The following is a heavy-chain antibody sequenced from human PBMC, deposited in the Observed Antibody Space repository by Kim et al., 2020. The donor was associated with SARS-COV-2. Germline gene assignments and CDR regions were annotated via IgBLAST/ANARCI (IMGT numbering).Heavy chain of an antibody. V-gene: IGHV4-31*03. Sequence: SDTLSLTCTVSGGSISSGGYYWSWIRQHPGKGLEWIGYIYYSGSTYYNPSLKSRVTISVDTAKNQFSLKLSSVTAADTAVYYCARALGVTIFGVSIINWFDPWGQGTLVTVSS. CDR1: GGSISSGGYY. CDR2: IYYSGST. CDR3: ARALGVTIFGVSIINWFDP. J-gene: IGHJ5*02. D-gene: IGHD3-3*01.